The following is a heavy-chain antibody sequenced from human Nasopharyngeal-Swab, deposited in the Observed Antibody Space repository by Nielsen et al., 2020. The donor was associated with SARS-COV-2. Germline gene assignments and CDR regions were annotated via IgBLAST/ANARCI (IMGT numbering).Heavy chain of an antibody. CDR3: ARLNYDFGGLYGVDV. Sequence: SETLSLTCTVSGGSISSHSYYWAWIRKPPGKGPEWTGHIYYTGSTHYNPSLRSRVTTSVDTSKNQFSLELRSVTAADTGDYFCARLNYDFGGLYGVDVWGQGTTVTVSS. J-gene: IGHJ6*02. CDR2: IYYTGST. V-gene: IGHV4-39*01. D-gene: IGHD3-3*01. CDR1: GGSISSHSYY.